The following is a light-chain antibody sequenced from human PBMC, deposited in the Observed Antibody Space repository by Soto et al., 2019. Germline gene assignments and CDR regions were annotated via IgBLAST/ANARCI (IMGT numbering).Light chain of an antibody. CDR1: QSISRY. J-gene: IGKJ2*01. V-gene: IGKV1-39*01. CDR2: SAS. CDR3: QQYNGDSYT. Sequence: DIQMAQSPSSLAASVGDRVTITCRADQSISRYLNWYQQKPGRAPNLLIYSASTLQSGVPSRFSGSGSETDFTLTISSLQPEDFATYYCQQYNGDSYTFGQGTKVDIK.